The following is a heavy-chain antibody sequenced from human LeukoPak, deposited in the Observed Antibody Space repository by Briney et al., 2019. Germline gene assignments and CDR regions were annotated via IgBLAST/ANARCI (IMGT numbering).Heavy chain of an antibody. Sequence: SVKVSCKASGGTFSSYAISWVRQAPGQGLEWMGRIIPILGIANYAQKFQGRVTITADKSTSAAYMELSSLRSEDTAVYYCARDQDHIAVAGIDYWGQGTLVTVSS. V-gene: IGHV1-69*04. CDR1: GGTFSSYA. CDR2: IIPILGIA. J-gene: IGHJ4*02. CDR3: ARDQDHIAVAGIDY. D-gene: IGHD6-19*01.